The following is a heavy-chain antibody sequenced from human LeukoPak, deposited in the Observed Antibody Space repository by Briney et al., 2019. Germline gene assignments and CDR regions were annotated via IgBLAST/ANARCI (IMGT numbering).Heavy chain of an antibody. CDR1: GGSISSSSYY. D-gene: IGHD6-13*01. V-gene: IGHV4-39*07. J-gene: IGHJ4*02. CDR3: ARVYKGSSSWSPFDY. Sequence: SETLSLTCTVSGGSISSSSYYWGWIRQPPGKGLEWIGSMYYSGSTYYNPSLKSRVTISVDTSKNQFSLKLSSVTAADTAVYYCARVYKGSSSWSPFDYWGQGTLVTVSS. CDR2: MYYSGST.